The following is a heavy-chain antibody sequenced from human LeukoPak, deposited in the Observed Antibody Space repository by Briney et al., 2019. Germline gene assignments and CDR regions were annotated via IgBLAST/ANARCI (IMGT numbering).Heavy chain of an antibody. J-gene: IGHJ6*03. CDR3: ARGAARYYYYYMDV. CDR1: GGSISSYY. Sequence: PSDTLSLTCSVCGGSISSYYWIWIRQPPGKALEWFGYIYYCGSHNHNPPLKTRLPISVDTSKNQFSLKLSSVTAADTAVYYCARGAARYYYYYMDVWGKGTTVTVS. CDR2: IYYCGSH. V-gene: IGHV4-59*07.